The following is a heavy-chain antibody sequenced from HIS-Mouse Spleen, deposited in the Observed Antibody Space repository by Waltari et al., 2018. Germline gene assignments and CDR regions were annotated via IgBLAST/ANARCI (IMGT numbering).Heavy chain of an antibody. Sequence: QLQLQESGPGLVKPSETLSPTCTVPGGPIRSSIYPWGRIRQPPGKGLEWIGSIYYSGSTYYNPSLKSRVTISVDTSKNQFSLKLSSVTAADTAVYYCAREIPYSSSWYDWYFDLWGRGTLVTVSS. CDR3: AREIPYSSSWYDWYFDL. CDR1: GGPIRSSIYP. J-gene: IGHJ2*01. V-gene: IGHV4-39*07. CDR2: IYYSGST. D-gene: IGHD6-13*01.